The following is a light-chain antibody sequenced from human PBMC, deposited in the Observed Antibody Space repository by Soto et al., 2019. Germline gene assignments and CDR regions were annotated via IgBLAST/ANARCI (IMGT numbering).Light chain of an antibody. V-gene: IGLV2-14*01. Sequence: QSALTQPASVSGSPGQSITISCTGTSSDVGGYNYVSWYQHHAGKAPRLMIYASSNRPSGVSHRFSGSRSGNTASLTISGLQAEVEADYYCSSYTSGTTLYVFGTGTKLTVL. CDR2: ASS. CDR3: SSYTSGTTLYV. CDR1: SSDVGGYNY. J-gene: IGLJ1*01.